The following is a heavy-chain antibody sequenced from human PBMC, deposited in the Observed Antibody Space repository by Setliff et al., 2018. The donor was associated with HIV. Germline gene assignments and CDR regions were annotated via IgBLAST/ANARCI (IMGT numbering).Heavy chain of an antibody. CDR3: ARGRNRNYVVYGMDV. V-gene: IGHV3-23*01. CDR1: GFTFSRYA. D-gene: IGHD1-7*01. Sequence: LRLSCAVSGFTFSRYAMSWVRQAPGKGLEWVSGISSTGGTTYYADSVKGRFTISRDNSKNMLYLQMDSLRAEDTAVYYCARGRNRNYVVYGMDVWGQGTTVTVSS. J-gene: IGHJ6*02. CDR2: ISSTGGTT.